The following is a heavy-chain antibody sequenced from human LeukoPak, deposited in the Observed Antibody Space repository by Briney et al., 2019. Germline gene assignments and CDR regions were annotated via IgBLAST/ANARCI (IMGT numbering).Heavy chain of an antibody. CDR2: INPNSGGT. D-gene: IGHD6-19*01. J-gene: IGHJ5*02. CDR1: GYTFTGYY. Sequence: ASVKVSCKASGYTFTGYYMHWVRQAPGQGLEWTGWINPNSGGTNYAQKFQGRVTMTRDTSISTAYMELSRLRSDDTAVYYCARDPLGWGDNWFDPWGQGTLVTVSS. CDR3: ARDPLGWGDNWFDP. V-gene: IGHV1-2*02.